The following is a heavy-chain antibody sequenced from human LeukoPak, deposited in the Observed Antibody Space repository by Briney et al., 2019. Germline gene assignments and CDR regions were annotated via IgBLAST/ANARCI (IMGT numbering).Heavy chain of an antibody. D-gene: IGHD1-1*01. CDR2: MNPNSGNT. J-gene: IGHJ6*03. Sequence: ASVKVSCMASGYTFTSYDINWVRQAPGQGLEWMGWMNPNSGNTGYAQKFQGRVTMTRNTSISTAYMELSSLRSEDTAVYYCARKYNWNGYMDVWGKGTTVTTSS. CDR3: ARKYNWNGYMDV. V-gene: IGHV1-8*01. CDR1: GYTFTSYD.